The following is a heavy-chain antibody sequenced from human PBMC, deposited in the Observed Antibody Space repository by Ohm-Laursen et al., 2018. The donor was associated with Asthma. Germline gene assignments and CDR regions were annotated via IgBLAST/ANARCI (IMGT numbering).Heavy chain of an antibody. CDR2: IHPSGFDT. Sequence: ESLKISCKGSGYTYSTYYIGWVRQMPGKGLEWMGIIHPSGFDTRYGPSFQGQVTLSVHESINTAYLQWNSLKASDTAIYYCARHNFALDVWGQGTTVTVSS. V-gene: IGHV5-51*01. CDR3: ARHNFALDV. CDR1: GYTYSTYY. D-gene: IGHD1-1*01. J-gene: IGHJ6*02.